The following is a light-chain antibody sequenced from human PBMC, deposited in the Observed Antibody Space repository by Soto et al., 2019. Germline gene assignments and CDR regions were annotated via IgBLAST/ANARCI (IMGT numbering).Light chain of an antibody. J-gene: IGKJ3*01. V-gene: IGKV1-39*01. Sequence: DIQMTQSPSSLSASVGDRVTITCRASQSITISLNWYQQKPGKAPKLLIYAASNLHSGVPSRFSGSGSGTDFTLPISNLQPDDFATYYCQQTSSTPRTFGPGTKVDIK. CDR1: QSITIS. CDR3: QQTSSTPRT. CDR2: AAS.